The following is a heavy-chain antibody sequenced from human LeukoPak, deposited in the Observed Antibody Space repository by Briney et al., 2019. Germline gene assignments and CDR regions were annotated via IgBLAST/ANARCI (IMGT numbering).Heavy chain of an antibody. CDR3: ARAAHRGFSFDS. V-gene: IGHV3-30*04. CDR2: ISYDGSYK. J-gene: IGHJ4*02. Sequence: GRSLRLSCAASGFTFSSYAMHWVRQAPGKGLEWVAVISYDGSYKYYVDSVKGRFTISRDISKNTLYLQMNGLRTEDTAVYYCARAAHRGFSFDSWGQGTLVTVSS. D-gene: IGHD3-10*01. CDR1: GFTFSSYA.